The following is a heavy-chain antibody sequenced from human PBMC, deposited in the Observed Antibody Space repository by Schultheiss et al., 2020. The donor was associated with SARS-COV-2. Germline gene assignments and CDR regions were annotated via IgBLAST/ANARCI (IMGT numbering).Heavy chain of an antibody. D-gene: IGHD5-12*01. Sequence: SQTLSLTLTVSGGSISSGGYYWSWIRQHPGKGLEWIGYIYYSGSTYYNPSLKSLVTISVDTSKNQFSLKLSSVTAADTAVYYCARAPNVDIVATHGGFDYWGQGTLVTVSS. V-gene: IGHV4-31*01. J-gene: IGHJ4*02. CDR2: IYYSGST. CDR1: GGSISSGGYY. CDR3: ARAPNVDIVATHGGFDY.